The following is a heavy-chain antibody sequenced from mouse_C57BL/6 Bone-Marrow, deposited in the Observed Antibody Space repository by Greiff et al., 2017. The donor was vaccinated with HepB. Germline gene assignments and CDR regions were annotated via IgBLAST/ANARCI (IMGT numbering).Heavy chain of an antibody. D-gene: IGHD1-1*01. Sequence: VQLQQPGAELVKPGASVKMSCKASGYTFTSYWITWVKQRPGQGLEWIGDIYPGSGSTNYNEKFKSKATLTVDTSSSTAYMQLSSLTSEDSAVYYCARYPPHYYGSSYDYFDYWGQGTTLTVSS. CDR3: ARYPPHYYGSSYDYFDY. CDR1: GYTFTSYW. V-gene: IGHV1-55*01. J-gene: IGHJ2*01. CDR2: IYPGSGST.